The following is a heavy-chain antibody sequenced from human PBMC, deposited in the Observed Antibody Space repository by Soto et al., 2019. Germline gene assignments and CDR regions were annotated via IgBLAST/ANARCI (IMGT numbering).Heavy chain of an antibody. CDR1: GGTLSSHS. CDR3: ARGPSLNYGPDY. D-gene: IGHD3-10*01. J-gene: IGHJ4*02. Sequence: SVKVSCKASGGTLSSHSITWVRQAPGQGLEWMGGIIPIFGTANYAQKFQGRVTITADESTSTAYMELSSLRSEDTAVYYCARGPSLNYGPDYWGQGTLVTVPQ. CDR2: IIPIFGTA. V-gene: IGHV1-69*13.